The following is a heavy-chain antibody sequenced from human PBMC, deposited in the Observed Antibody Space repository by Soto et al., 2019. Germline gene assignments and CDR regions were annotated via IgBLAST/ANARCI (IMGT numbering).Heavy chain of an antibody. V-gene: IGHV1-69*01. CDR1: GGTFSSYA. CDR3: ARDLGGKYYHYYYGMDV. J-gene: IGHJ6*02. D-gene: IGHD3-16*01. Sequence: QVQLVQSGAEVKKPGSSVKVSCKASGGTFSSYAISWVRQAPGQGLEWMGGIIPIFGTANYAQKFQGRVTITADESTSTAYMELSSLRSEDTAVYYCARDLGGKYYHYYYGMDVWGQGTTVTVSS. CDR2: IIPIFGTA.